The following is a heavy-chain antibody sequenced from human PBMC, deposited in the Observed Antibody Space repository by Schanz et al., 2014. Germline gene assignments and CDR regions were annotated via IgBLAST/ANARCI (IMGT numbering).Heavy chain of an antibody. D-gene: IGHD3-10*01. J-gene: IGHJ4*02. Sequence: QVQLVQSGAEVKKPGASVKVSCKASGYTFSSYGITWVRQAPGQGLEWMGWIIPVLNIATYAQRFQGRVSITADTSTNTAYMELSSLTSEDTAVHYCARGRGFYDYWGQGTLXTVSS. CDR2: IIPVLNIA. CDR1: GYTFSSYG. V-gene: IGHV1-69*10. CDR3: ARGRGFYDY.